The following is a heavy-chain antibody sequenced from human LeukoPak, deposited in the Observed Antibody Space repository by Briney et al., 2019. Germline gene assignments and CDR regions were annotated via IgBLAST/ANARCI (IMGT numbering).Heavy chain of an antibody. D-gene: IGHD5-18*01. J-gene: IGHJ4*02. V-gene: IGHV4-39*07. CDR2: IYYSGST. CDR1: GGSISTTSYY. Sequence: SETLSLTCTVSGGSISTTSYYWGWIRQPPGKGLEWIGNIYYSGSTYYNPSLKSRVTISVDTSKNQFSLKLSSVTAADTAVYYCAREYSYGPRYYFDYWGQGTLVTVSS. CDR3: AREYSYGPRYYFDY.